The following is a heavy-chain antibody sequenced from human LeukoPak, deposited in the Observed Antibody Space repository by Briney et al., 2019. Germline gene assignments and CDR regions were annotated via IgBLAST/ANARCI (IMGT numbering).Heavy chain of an antibody. CDR3: AKGGSSSWYYFDY. CDR2: ISGSGGST. D-gene: IGHD6-13*01. CDR1: GFTFSSYA. J-gene: IGHJ4*02. V-gene: IGHV3-23*01. Sequence: PGGSLRLSCAASGFTFSSYAMSWVRQAPGKGLEWVSGISGSGGSTYYADSVKGRFTISRDNSKNTLYLQMNSLRAEDTAVYYCAKGGSSSWYYFDYWGQGTLVTVSS.